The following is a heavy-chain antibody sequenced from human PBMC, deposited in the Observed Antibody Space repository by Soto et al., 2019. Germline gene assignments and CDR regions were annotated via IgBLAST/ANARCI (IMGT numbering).Heavy chain of an antibody. CDR3: AREPRGSSYIDY. J-gene: IGHJ4*02. D-gene: IGHD6-13*01. Sequence: SETLSLTCPVSGCSISSSSYYWSWIRQPPGKGLEWIGYIYYSGSTNYNPSLKSRVTISVDTSKNQFSLKLSSVTAADTAVYYCAREPRGSSYIDYWGQGTLVTVSS. CDR1: GCSISSSSYY. CDR2: IYYSGST. V-gene: IGHV4-61*01.